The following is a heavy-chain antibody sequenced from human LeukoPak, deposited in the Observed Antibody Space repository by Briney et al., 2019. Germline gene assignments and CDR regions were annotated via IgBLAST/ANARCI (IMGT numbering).Heavy chain of an antibody. CDR1: GGSISRSSYY. D-gene: IGHD3-22*01. J-gene: IGHJ2*01. Sequence: SETLSLTCTVSGGSISRSSYYWGWVRQPPGKGLDWIGSIYYSGSTYYNPSLKSRVTISVDTSKNQFSLKLSSVTAADTAVYYCARDTGSGYYPYWYFDLWGRGTLVTVSS. V-gene: IGHV4-39*07. CDR3: ARDTGSGYYPYWYFDL. CDR2: IYYSGST.